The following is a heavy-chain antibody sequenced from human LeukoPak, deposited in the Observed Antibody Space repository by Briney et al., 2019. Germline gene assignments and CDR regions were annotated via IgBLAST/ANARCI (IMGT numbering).Heavy chain of an antibody. Sequence: SETLSLTCTVSGGSISSYYWSWIRQPPGKGLEWIGYIYYSGSTNYNPSLKSRVTISVDTSKNQFSLKLSSVTAADTAVYYCARVATGIFDDWGQGTLVTVSS. V-gene: IGHV4-59*01. CDR1: GGSISSYY. CDR2: IYYSGST. CDR3: ARVATGIFDD. J-gene: IGHJ5*02. D-gene: IGHD2/OR15-2a*01.